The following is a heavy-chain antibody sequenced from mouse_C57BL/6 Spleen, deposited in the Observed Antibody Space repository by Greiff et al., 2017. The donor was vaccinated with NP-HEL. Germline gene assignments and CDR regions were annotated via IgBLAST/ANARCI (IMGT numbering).Heavy chain of an antibody. J-gene: IGHJ2*01. CDR1: GYTFTSYG. Sequence: VQGVESGAELARPGASVKLSCKASGYTFTSYGISWVKQRTGQGLEWIGEIYPRSGNTYYNEKFKGKATLTADKSSSTAYMELRSLTSEDSAVYFCAIGIDYGFDYWGQGTTLTVSS. V-gene: IGHV1-81*01. CDR3: AIGIDYGFDY. CDR2: IYPRSGNT. D-gene: IGHD2-4*01.